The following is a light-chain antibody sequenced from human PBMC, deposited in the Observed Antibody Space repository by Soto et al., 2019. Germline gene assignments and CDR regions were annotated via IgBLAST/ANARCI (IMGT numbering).Light chain of an antibody. CDR1: QSVMSN. J-gene: IGKJ1*01. CDR2: GAS. V-gene: IGKV3D-15*01. Sequence: ESVGPQSPGTPSLSPGGRATLSFRARQSVMSNYVAWYQQKPGQAPRLLISGASSRATGIPARFSGSGSGTEFTLTICSLQSEDFAVYYCQQYNNWPPWTFGQGTKVDIK. CDR3: QQYNNWPPWT.